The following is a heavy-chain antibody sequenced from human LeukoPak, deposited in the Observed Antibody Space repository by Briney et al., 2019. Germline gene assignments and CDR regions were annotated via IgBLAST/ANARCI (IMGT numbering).Heavy chain of an antibody. J-gene: IGHJ4*02. D-gene: IGHD6-19*01. CDR1: GGSISSYY. CDR2: IHTSGST. Sequence: PSETLALTCTVSGGSISSYYWSWIRQPAGKGLEWIGRIHTSGSTNYNPSLKSRVTMSVDTSKNQFSLKLSSVTAADTAVYYCAREEPGGAVAGIDYWGQGTLVTVSS. CDR3: AREEPGGAVAGIDY. V-gene: IGHV4-4*07.